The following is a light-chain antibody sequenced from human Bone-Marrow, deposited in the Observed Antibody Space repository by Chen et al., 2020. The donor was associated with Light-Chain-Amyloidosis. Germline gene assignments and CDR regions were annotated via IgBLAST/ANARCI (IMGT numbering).Light chain of an antibody. CDR1: QTISSNY. CDR3: QQYGTSPLT. V-gene: IGKV3-20*01. Sequence: EIVLTQSPGTLSLSPGEGANLSCRASQTISSNYLTWYQQKFGQAPRLLIYGSSSRATGIPDRCTGSGSGTDFTLTSNRQEPEDFAMDYCQQYGTSPLTFGVVTKVEIK. J-gene: IGKJ4*01. CDR2: GSS.